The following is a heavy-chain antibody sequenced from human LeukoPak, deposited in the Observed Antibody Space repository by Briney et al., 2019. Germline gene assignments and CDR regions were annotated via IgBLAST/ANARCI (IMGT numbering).Heavy chain of an antibody. Sequence: PSETLSLTCAVYGGYFSGYYWSWIRQPPGQGLEWIGGINHSGSTNYNPSLKSRVTISVDTSENQFSLKLSSVTAADTAVYYCARGSYQWLIPYSFDYWGQGTLVTVSS. CDR3: ARGSYQWLIPYSFDY. CDR1: GGYFSGYY. D-gene: IGHD6-19*01. J-gene: IGHJ4*02. V-gene: IGHV4-34*01. CDR2: INHSGST.